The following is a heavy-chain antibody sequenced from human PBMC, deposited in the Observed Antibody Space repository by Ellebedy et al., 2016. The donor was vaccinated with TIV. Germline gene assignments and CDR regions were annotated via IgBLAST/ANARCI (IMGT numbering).Heavy chain of an antibody. CDR2: INGDGGTT. CDR3: TRAPPGLFDY. Sequence: GESLKISCAASGFTFSSYWMFWVRQTPGKGLVWVSCINGDGGTTRFADSVKGRFTISRDNAKNTLYLQMNSLTVEDTAVYYCTRAPPGLFDYWGQGTLVTVSS. J-gene: IGHJ4*02. V-gene: IGHV3-74*01. CDR1: GFTFSSYW.